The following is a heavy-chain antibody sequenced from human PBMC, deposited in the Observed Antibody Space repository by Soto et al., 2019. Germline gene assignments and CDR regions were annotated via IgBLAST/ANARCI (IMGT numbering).Heavy chain of an antibody. Sequence: EVQLLESGGGLVQPGGSLRLSCAASGFTFSSYAMRWVRQAPGKGLEWVSSISGSGGSTYCADSVRGRFTISRDNSKNTLYLQMNSLRAEDTAVYYCANDREQWLVRPYYFDYWGQGTLVTVSS. V-gene: IGHV3-23*01. CDR2: ISGSGGST. CDR1: GFTFSSYA. CDR3: ANDREQWLVRPYYFDY. J-gene: IGHJ4*02. D-gene: IGHD6-19*01.